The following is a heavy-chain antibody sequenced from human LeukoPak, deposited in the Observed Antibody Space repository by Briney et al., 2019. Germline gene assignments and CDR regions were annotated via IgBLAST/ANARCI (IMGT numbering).Heavy chain of an antibody. J-gene: IGHJ4*02. Sequence: GGSLRLSCAASGFSFSSYGMHWVRQAPGKGLEWVTFIRYDGSNKYYADSVKGRFTISRDNSKSTLSLQMNSLRAEDTAIYYCATYRQVLLPFESWGQGTLVTVSS. CDR1: GFSFSSYG. D-gene: IGHD2/OR15-2a*01. CDR2: IRYDGSNK. V-gene: IGHV3-30*02. CDR3: ATYRQVLLPFES.